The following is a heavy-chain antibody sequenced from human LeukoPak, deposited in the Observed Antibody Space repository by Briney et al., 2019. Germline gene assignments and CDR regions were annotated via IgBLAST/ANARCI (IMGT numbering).Heavy chain of an antibody. CDR2: IYYSGST. Sequence: PSETLSLTCTVSVGSISSGDYYWSWIRQPPGKGLEWIGYIYYSGSTYYNPSLKSRVTISADTSKNQFSLKLTSVTAADTAVYYCARAVEITMIVVVSHFDYWGQGTLVTVSS. CDR3: ARAVEITMIVVVSHFDY. CDR1: VGSISSGDYY. J-gene: IGHJ4*02. D-gene: IGHD3-22*01. V-gene: IGHV4-30-4*01.